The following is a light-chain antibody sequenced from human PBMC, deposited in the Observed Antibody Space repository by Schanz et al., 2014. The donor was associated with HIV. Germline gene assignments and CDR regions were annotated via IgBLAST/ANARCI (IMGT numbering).Light chain of an antibody. V-gene: IGLV2-14*02. CDR1: SSDVGSYNL. CDR3: ISYTSDTVL. CDR2: DVS. Sequence: QSALTQPASVSGSPGQSITISCTGTSSDVGSYNLVSWYQQHPGKAPKLMIYDVSSRPSGVSNRFSGSKSGNTASLTISGLQAEDEADYYCISYTSDTVLFGGGTKLTVL. J-gene: IGLJ2*01.